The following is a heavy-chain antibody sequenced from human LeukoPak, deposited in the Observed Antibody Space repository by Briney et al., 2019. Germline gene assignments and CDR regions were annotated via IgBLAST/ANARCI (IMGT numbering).Heavy chain of an antibody. CDR2: ISAYNGNT. V-gene: IGHV1-18*01. CDR3: AREPMAVTTTAPLLVDY. J-gene: IGHJ4*02. D-gene: IGHD4-17*01. CDR1: GYTFTSYG. Sequence: ASVKVSCKASGYTFTSYGISWVRQAPGQGLEWMGWISAYNGNTNYAQKLQGRVTVTTDTSTSTAYMELRSLRSDDTAVYYCAREPMAVTTTAPLLVDYWGQGTLVTVSS.